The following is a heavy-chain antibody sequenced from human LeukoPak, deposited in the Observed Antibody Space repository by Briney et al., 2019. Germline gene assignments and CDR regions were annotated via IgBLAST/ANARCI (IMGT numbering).Heavy chain of an antibody. CDR2: INPNSGGT. J-gene: IGHJ6*02. CDR1: GYTFTDYY. CDR3: ARVRIGQQLDKYYYAVDV. Sequence: ASVKLSCKASGYTFTDYYMHWVRQAPGQGLEWMGWINPNSGGTNYAQKFQGRVTMTTDTSISTAYMEVSRLRSDDTAVYYCARVRIGQQLDKYYYAVDVWGQGTTVTVSS. V-gene: IGHV1-2*02. D-gene: IGHD6-13*01.